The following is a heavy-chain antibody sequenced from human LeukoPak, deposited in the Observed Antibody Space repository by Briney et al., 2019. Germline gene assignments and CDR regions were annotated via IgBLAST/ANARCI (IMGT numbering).Heavy chain of an antibody. J-gene: IGHJ4*02. D-gene: IGHD3-16*01. CDR1: GGSISSSSYY. CDR3: ARGRFGTLNY. V-gene: IGHV4-39*07. Sequence: SETLSLTCTVSGGSISSSSYYWGWIRQPPGKGLEWIGSIYYSGSTYYNPSLKSRVTISVDTSKNQFSLKLSSVTAADTAVYYCARGRFGTLNYWGQGTLVTVSS. CDR2: IYYSGST.